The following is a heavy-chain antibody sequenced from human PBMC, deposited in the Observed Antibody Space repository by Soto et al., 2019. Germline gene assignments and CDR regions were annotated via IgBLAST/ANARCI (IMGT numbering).Heavy chain of an antibody. CDR2: ISYYGSNK. CDR3: ARDRAIVVVVAARVMDV. CDR1: GFTFSSYA. Sequence: SXSLSCAASGFTFSSYAMHLVRQAPGKGLEWVAVISYYGSNKYYADSLKGRFTISRDNSKNTLYLQMNSLRAEDTAVYYCARDRAIVVVVAARVMDVWGQGTTVTVSS. J-gene: IGHJ6*02. D-gene: IGHD2-15*01. V-gene: IGHV3-30-3*01.